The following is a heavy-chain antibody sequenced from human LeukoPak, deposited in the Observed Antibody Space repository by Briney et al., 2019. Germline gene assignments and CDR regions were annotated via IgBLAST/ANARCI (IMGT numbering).Heavy chain of an antibody. D-gene: IGHD2-15*01. CDR3: ARDRVSVVAASPDY. CDR2: IWYDGSNK. Sequence: GGSLRLSCAASGFTFSSYGMHCVRQAPGKGLEWVAVIWYDGSNKYYADSVKGRFTISRDNSKNTLYLQMNSLRAEDTAVYYCARDRVSVVAASPDYWGQGTLVTVSS. V-gene: IGHV3-33*08. J-gene: IGHJ4*02. CDR1: GFTFSSYG.